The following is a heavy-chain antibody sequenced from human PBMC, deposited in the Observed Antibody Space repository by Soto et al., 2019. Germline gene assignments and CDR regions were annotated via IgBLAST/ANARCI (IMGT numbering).Heavy chain of an antibody. D-gene: IGHD3-10*01. J-gene: IGHJ4*02. Sequence: VQVVASGGGLVQPGRSLRLSCAVSGFRFEQYVMHWVRQGPGKGLECVSTVSPTGDTVAYADSVEGRFTVSRDNAKNSPFLQMDRPQGDEPAFYYWLKDAPHGSNDDWGQGTLVTVSS. CDR2: VSPTGDTV. CDR3: LKDAPHGSNDD. V-gene: IGHV3-9*01. CDR1: GFRFEQYV.